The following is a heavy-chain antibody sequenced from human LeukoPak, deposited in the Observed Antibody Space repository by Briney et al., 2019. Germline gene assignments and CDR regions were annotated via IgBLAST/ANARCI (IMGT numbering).Heavy chain of an antibody. CDR2: IDINGGAT. CDR3: ARGSGYGRRGGLAFDI. Sequence: GGSLRLSCAASGFTFSIYPMHWVRQAPGKGLEYVSAIDINGGATFYADSVKGRFTISRDNSKNTLFLQMGSLRAEDMAVYYCARGSGYGRRGGLAFDIWGQGTMVTVSS. J-gene: IGHJ3*02. D-gene: IGHD5-12*01. V-gene: IGHV3-64*02. CDR1: GFTFSIYP.